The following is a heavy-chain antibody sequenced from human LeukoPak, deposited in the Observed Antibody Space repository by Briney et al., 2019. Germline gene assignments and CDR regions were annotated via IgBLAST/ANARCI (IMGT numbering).Heavy chain of an antibody. V-gene: IGHV3-23*01. CDR3: AKTTVGYSSGRYPGWPADC. Sequence: GGSLRLSCAASGFTFRSYAMSWVRQAPGKGLEWVSTLGGSVATTRYADSVKGRFTISRDNSKNTVYLQMNSLTADDTAVYYCAKTTVGYSSGRYPGWPADCWGQGTLVTVSS. J-gene: IGHJ4*02. D-gene: IGHD6-19*01. CDR1: GFTFRSYA. CDR2: LGGSVATT.